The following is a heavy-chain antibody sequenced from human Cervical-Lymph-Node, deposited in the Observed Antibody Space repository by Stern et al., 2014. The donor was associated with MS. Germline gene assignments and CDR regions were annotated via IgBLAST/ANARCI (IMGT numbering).Heavy chain of an antibody. CDR3: APYSYYYGMDV. CDR1: GGSISSSSYY. D-gene: IGHD4-11*01. J-gene: IGHJ6*02. Sequence: QVQLQESGPGLVKPSETLSLTCTVSGGSISSSSYYWGWIRQPPGKGLEWIGSIYYSGSTYYNPSLKGRVTISVDTSKNQFSLKLSSVTAADTAVYYCAPYSYYYGMDVWGQGTTVTVSS. V-gene: IGHV4-39*01. CDR2: IYYSGST.